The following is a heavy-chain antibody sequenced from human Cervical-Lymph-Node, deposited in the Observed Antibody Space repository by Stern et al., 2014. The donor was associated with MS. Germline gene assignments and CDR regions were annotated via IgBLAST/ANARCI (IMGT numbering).Heavy chain of an antibody. V-gene: IGHV3-73*02. D-gene: IGHD3-22*01. J-gene: IGHJ4*02. CDR3: TRRPDDSSGYPDY. CDR2: IRSKANSYAT. CDR1: GFTFSGSA. Sequence: EVQLVESGGGLVQPGGSLKLSCAASGFTFSGSAMHWVRQASGKGLEWVGRIRSKANSYATAYAASVKGSFTISRDDLKDTAYLQMNSLKNEDTAVYYCTRRPDDSSGYPDYWGQGTLVTVSS.